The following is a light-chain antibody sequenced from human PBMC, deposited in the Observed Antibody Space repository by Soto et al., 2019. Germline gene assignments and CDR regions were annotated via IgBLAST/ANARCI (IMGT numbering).Light chain of an antibody. Sequence: EIVLTQSPATLSLSPRERATLSCGASQSLDNYLAWYQQKPGLAPRLLIYEASNRATGIPDRFSGRGSGTDFTLTISRLETEDFAVYYCQQYGDSVTFGQGTRLEIK. J-gene: IGKJ5*01. V-gene: IGKV3D-20*01. CDR3: QQYGDSVT. CDR2: EAS. CDR1: QSLDNY.